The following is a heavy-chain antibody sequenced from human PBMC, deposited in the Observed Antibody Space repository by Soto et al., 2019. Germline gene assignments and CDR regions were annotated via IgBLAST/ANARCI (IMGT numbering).Heavy chain of an antibody. CDR1: GYTFTGYY. CDR2: INPNSGGT. CDR3: ARDSGTAMDNWFDP. J-gene: IGHJ5*02. Sequence: ASVKVSCKASGYTFTGYYMHWVRQAPGQGLEWMGWINPNSGGTNYAQKFQGWVTMTRDTSISTAYMELSRLRSDDTAVYYCARDSGTAMDNWFDPWGQGTLVTVSS. V-gene: IGHV1-2*04. D-gene: IGHD5-18*01.